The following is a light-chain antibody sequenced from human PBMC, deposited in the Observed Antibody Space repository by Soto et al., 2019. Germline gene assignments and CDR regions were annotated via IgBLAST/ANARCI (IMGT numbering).Light chain of an antibody. Sequence: DIQMTQCPSTLSASVGETVTITCRASQSISTWLAWYQQKPGKAPNLLIYETSTLKSGIPSRFSGSGSGTEFTLTISSLQPDDFATYYCQQYKGYSGTFGQGTKVDIK. CDR1: QSISTW. V-gene: IGKV1-5*01. CDR3: QQYKGYSGT. CDR2: ETS. J-gene: IGKJ2*01.